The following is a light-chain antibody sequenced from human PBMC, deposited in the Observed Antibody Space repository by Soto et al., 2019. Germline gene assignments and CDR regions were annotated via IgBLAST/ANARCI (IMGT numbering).Light chain of an antibody. CDR1: QCVSGN. CDR3: QQYNGWLWT. J-gene: IGKJ1*01. Sequence: EIVMTQSPATLSASPGERVTLSCRVSQCVSGNLAWYQQKPGQAPRLLIYGAFTRATAIPARFSGRGSGTEFTLTITSLQSEDFAVYLCQQYNGWLWTFGQGTKVDIK. CDR2: GAF. V-gene: IGKV3-15*01.